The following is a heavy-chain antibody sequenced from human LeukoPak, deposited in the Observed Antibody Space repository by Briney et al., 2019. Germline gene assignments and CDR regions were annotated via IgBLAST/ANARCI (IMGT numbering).Heavy chain of an antibody. CDR3: ASGGFGTMVRGVIIVKAADDAFDI. CDR2: IIPIFGTA. V-gene: IGHV1-69*06. Sequence: SVKVSCKASGYTFTSYGISWVRQAPGQGLEWMGGIIPIFGTANYAQKFQGRVTITADKSTSTAYMELSSLRSEDTAVYYCASGGFGTMVRGVIIVKAADDAFDIWGQGTMVTVSS. J-gene: IGHJ3*02. CDR1: GYTFTSYG. D-gene: IGHD3-10*01.